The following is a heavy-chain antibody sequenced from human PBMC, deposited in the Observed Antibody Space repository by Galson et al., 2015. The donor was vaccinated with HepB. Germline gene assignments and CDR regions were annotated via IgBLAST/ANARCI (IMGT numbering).Heavy chain of an antibody. Sequence: SVKVSCKASGGTFSSYAISWVRQAPGQGLEWMGGIIPIFGIANYAQKFQGRVTITADESTSTAYMELSSLRSEDTAVYYCARDDPRRWAAFDIWGQGTMVTVSS. CDR1: GGTFSSYA. D-gene: IGHD6-13*01. V-gene: IGHV1-69*13. CDR3: ARDDPRRWAAFDI. J-gene: IGHJ3*02. CDR2: IIPIFGIA.